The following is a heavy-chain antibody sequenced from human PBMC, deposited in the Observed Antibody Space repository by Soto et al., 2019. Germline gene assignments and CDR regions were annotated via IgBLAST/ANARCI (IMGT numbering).Heavy chain of an antibody. D-gene: IGHD3-9*01. J-gene: IGHJ4*02. V-gene: IGHV3-23*01. CDR2: ISGSGSST. CDR1: GFTFSSYA. CDR3: AKGFATTGYLVDY. Sequence: EVQLLESGGGLVQPGGSLRLSCAASGFTFSSYAMTWVRQAPGKGLQWVSAISGSGSSTKYADSVKGRFTISRDNSKSTLSLQMNSRRGEDTAVYFCAKGFATTGYLVDYWGKGTLVTVSS.